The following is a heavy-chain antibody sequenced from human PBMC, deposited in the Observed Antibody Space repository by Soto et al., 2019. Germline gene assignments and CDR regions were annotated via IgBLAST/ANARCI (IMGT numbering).Heavy chain of an antibody. D-gene: IGHD5-12*01. CDR3: ARAIGGYDYYYYYGMDV. Sequence: SETLSVTCTDYGSSNSNSNYNWGWIRHPPGKGLEWIGSIYYSGSTYYNPSLKSRVTISVATSKNQFSLKLSSVTAADTAVYYCARAIGGYDYYYYYGMDVWGQGTTVT. V-gene: IGHV4-39*07. CDR2: IYYSGST. J-gene: IGHJ6*02. CDR1: GSSNSNSNYN.